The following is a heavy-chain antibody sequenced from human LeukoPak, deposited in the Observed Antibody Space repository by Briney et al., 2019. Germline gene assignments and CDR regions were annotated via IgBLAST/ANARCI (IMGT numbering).Heavy chain of an antibody. J-gene: IGHJ6*02. D-gene: IGHD2-21*02. V-gene: IGHV3-48*03. CDR2: ISSSGSTI. CDR1: GFTFSSYE. Sequence: GGSLRLSCAASGFTFSSYEMNWVRQAPGKGLEWVSYISSSGSTIYYADSVKGRFTISRDNAKNSLYLQMNSLRVEDTAVYYCARSDGTLRTYYYYYYAMDVWGQGTTVTVS. CDR3: ARSDGTLRTYYYYYYAMDV.